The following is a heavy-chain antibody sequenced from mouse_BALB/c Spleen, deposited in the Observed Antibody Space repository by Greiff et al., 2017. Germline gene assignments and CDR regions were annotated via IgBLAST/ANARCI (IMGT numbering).Heavy chain of an antibody. D-gene: IGHD2-1*01. CDR3: ARHYGNYEWFAY. J-gene: IGHJ3*01. Sequence: EVQLQESGPGLVKPSQSLSLTCTVTGYSITSDYAWNWIRQFPGNKLEWMGYISYSGSTSYNPSLKSRISITRDTSKNQFFLQLNSVTTEDTATYYCARHYGNYEWFAYWGQGTLVTVSA. CDR1: GYSITSDYA. CDR2: ISYSGST. V-gene: IGHV3-2*02.